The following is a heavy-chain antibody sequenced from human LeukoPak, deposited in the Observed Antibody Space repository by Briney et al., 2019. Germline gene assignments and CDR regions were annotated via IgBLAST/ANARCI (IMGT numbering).Heavy chain of an antibody. CDR2: MNPNSGNT. CDR1: GYTFTSYD. J-gene: IGHJ3*02. D-gene: IGHD3-22*01. CDR3: ARGHRLYYYDSSGYWPDAFDI. Sequence: ASVKVSCKASGYTFTSYDINWVRQATGQGLEWMGWMNPNSGNTGYAQKFQGRVTMTRNTSISTAYMELSSLRSEDTAVYYCARGHRLYYYDSSGYWPDAFDIWGQGTMVTVSS. V-gene: IGHV1-8*01.